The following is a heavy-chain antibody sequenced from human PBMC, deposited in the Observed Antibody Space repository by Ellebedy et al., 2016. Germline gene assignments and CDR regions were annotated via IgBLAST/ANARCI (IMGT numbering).Heavy chain of an antibody. D-gene: IGHD3-3*01. J-gene: IGHJ4*02. CDR1: GYTFTSYG. CDR3: ARRSYYDFWSGYYIGTYYFDY. V-gene: IGHV1-18*01. CDR2: ISAYNGNT. Sequence: ASVKVSXKASGYTFTSYGISWVRQAPGQGLEWMGWISAYNGNTNYAQKLQGRVTMTTDTSTSTAYMELRSLRSDDTAVYYCARRSYYDFWSGYYIGTYYFDYWGQGTLVTVSS.